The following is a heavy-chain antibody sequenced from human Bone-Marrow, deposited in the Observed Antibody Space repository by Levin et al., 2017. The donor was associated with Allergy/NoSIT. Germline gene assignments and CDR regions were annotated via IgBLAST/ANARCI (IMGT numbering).Heavy chain of an antibody. V-gene: IGHV3-33*01. J-gene: IGHJ4*02. D-gene: IGHD2/OR15-2a*01. CDR3: ARGGPDNTSMYGY. CDR1: GFTFSSYG. Sequence: GGSLRLSCAASGFTFSSYGMHWVRQAPGKGLEWVAVIWYDGSNKYYADSVKGRFTISRDNSKNTLYLQMNSLRAEDTAVYYCARGGPDNTSMYGYWGQGTLVTVSS. CDR2: IWYDGSNK.